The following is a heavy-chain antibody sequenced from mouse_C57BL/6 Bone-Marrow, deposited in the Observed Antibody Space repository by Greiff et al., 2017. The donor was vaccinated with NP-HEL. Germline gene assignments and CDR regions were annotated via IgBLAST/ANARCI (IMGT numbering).Heavy chain of an antibody. J-gene: IGHJ3*01. Sequence: EVQLQQSGAELVRPGASVKLSCTASGFTIKDDYMHWVKQSPEQGLEWIGWIAPENGDTEYASKFQGKATITADTSSNTAYLQLSSLTSEDTAVYYCTYDYDGAWFAYWGQGTLVTVSA. CDR3: TYDYDGAWFAY. CDR1: GFTIKDDY. CDR2: IAPENGDT. D-gene: IGHD2-4*01. V-gene: IGHV14-4*01.